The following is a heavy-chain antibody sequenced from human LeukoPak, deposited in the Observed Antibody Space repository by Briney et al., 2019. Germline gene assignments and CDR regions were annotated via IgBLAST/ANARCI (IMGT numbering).Heavy chain of an antibody. Sequence: SETLSLTCAAYGGSFSGYYWSWIRQPPGKGLEWIGEINHSGSTNYNPSLKSRVTISVDTSKNQFSLKLSSVTAADTAVYYCARGQVDFWSGYHDYWGQGTLVTVSS. V-gene: IGHV4-34*01. D-gene: IGHD3-3*01. J-gene: IGHJ4*02. CDR2: INHSGST. CDR1: GGSFSGYY. CDR3: ARGQVDFWSGYHDY.